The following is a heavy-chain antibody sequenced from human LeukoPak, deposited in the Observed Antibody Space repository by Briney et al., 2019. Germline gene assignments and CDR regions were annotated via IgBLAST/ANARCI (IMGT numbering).Heavy chain of an antibody. CDR2: IWYDGSKK. D-gene: IGHD3-22*01. CDR3: LRDPHDSSGSYVLFDP. CDR1: GFTFSRYG. Sequence: PGGSLRLSCAASGFTFSRYGMHWVRQAPGKGLEWVAVIWYDGSKKYYADSVKGRFTISRDDSKNTLYLQMDSLKAEDTAVYYCLRDPHDSSGSYVLFDPWGQGALVTVSS. V-gene: IGHV3-33*01. J-gene: IGHJ5*02.